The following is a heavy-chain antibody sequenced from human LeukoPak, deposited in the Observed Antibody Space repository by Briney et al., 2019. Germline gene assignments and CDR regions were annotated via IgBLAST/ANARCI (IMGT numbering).Heavy chain of an antibody. V-gene: IGHV3-66*01. CDR1: GFTVSSKY. J-gene: IGHJ5*02. CDR3: AREPNDYYDSSGYGPETNNWFDP. Sequence: GGSLRLSCAASGFTVSSKYMSWVRQAPGKGLEWVSVIYSGGSTYYADSVKGRFTISRDNSKNTLYLQMNSLRAEDTAVYYCAREPNDYYDSSGYGPETNNWFDPWGQGTLLTVSS. D-gene: IGHD3-22*01. CDR2: IYSGGST.